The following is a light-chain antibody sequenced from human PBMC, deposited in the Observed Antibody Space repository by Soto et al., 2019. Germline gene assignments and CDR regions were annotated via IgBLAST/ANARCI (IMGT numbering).Light chain of an antibody. CDR3: LQYGNLPYS. CDR1: QTISSTH. CDR2: DVS. V-gene: IGKV3-20*01. Sequence: EIVLTQSPGTLSLSPGKGATLSCRASQTISSTHSAWYQQTRGQAPRLLIYDVSSRATGIPDRFSGSGSGTDFSLTIGSLVPEDFAVYYCLQYGNLPYSFGQGTKLEIK. J-gene: IGKJ2*03.